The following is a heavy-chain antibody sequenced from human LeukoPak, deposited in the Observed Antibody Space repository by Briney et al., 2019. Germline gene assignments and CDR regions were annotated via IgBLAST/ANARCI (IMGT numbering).Heavy chain of an antibody. J-gene: IGHJ4*02. CDR2: IYYSGST. CDR1: GGSIGSSSYY. Sequence: SETLSLTCTVSGGSIGSSSYYWGWIRQPPGKGLEWIGSIYYSGSTYYNPSLKSRVTISVDTSKNQFSLKLSSVTAADTAVYYCARHWGSSWPYLFDYWGQGTLVTVSS. V-gene: IGHV4-39*01. CDR3: ARHWGSSWPYLFDY. D-gene: IGHD6-13*01.